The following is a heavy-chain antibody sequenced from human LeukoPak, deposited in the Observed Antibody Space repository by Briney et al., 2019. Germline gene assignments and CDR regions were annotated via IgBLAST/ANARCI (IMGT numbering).Heavy chain of an antibody. Sequence: PSVTLSLTCAVYGGSFSGYYWSWIRQAPGKGLEWIGEINHSGSTNYNPSLKSRVTISVDTSKNQFSLKLSSVTAADTAVYYCACDSSSFDLWGRGTLVTVSS. CDR2: INHSGST. J-gene: IGHJ2*01. D-gene: IGHD6-13*01. CDR1: GGSFSGYY. CDR3: ACDSSSFDL. V-gene: IGHV4-34*01.